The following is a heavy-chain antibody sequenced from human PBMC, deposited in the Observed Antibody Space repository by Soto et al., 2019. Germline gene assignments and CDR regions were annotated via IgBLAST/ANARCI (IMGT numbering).Heavy chain of an antibody. CDR2: ISWNSGSI. V-gene: IGHV3-9*01. D-gene: IGHD2-2*01. Sequence: GGSLRLSCAASGFTFDDYAMHWVRQAPGKGLEWVSGISWNSGSIGYAESVKGRFTISRDNAKNSLYPQMNSLRAEDTALYYCAKDYGPYCSSTSCPYDAIDISGQGTIVTVSS. J-gene: IGHJ3*02. CDR3: AKDYGPYCSSTSCPYDAIDI. CDR1: GFTFDDYA.